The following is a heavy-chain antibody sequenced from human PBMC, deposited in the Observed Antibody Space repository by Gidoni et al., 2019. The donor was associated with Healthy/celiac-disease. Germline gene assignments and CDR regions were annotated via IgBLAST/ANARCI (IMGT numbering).Heavy chain of an antibody. CDR3: ARGGGDYPGAPFDY. Sequence: EVQLAQSGAEVTKPGESLMISRQRPGYSFTGDWIGWARQMPGKGLEWMGLIYPGDSDTRYSPSFQGQVTISADKSISTAYLQWSSLKASDTAMYYCARGGGDYPGAPFDYWGQGTLVTVSS. J-gene: IGHJ4*02. CDR1: GYSFTGDW. D-gene: IGHD4-17*01. CDR2: IYPGDSDT. V-gene: IGHV5-51*01.